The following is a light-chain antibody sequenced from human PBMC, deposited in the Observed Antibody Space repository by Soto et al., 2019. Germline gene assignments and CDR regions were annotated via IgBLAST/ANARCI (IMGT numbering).Light chain of an antibody. CDR2: SSS. CDR3: QQSYNTPRT. V-gene: IGKV1-39*01. CDR1: ERISNY. Sequence: DIQLTQSPSSLSASVGDRGTITCRASERISNYLNWYQQKPGTAPKLLIWSSSTLPSGVPSRFSGSGSGTDFTLSISGLQPEDFAVYYCQQSYNTPRTFGQGTKVEVK. J-gene: IGKJ1*01.